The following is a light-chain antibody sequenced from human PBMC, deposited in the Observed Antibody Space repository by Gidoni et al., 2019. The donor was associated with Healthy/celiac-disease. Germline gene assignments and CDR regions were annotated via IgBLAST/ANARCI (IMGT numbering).Light chain of an antibody. Sequence: DIQMTQSPSSLSASVGDRVTITCRASQSISSYLNWYQQKPGKAPKLLIYAASSLQSGVPSRFSGSGSGTDFTLTISSLQPEDFATYYCQQSYSTPGFGGGPRWRSN. V-gene: IGKV1-39*01. CDR2: AAS. CDR3: QQSYSTPG. CDR1: QSISSY. J-gene: IGKJ4*01.